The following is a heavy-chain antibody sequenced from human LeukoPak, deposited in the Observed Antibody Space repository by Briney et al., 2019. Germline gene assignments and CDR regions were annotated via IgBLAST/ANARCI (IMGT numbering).Heavy chain of an antibody. J-gene: IGHJ4*02. CDR3: ARDEYSSSPGYFDY. CDR1: GFTFSSYS. CDR2: ISTTSSYI. D-gene: IGHD6-6*01. Sequence: GGSLRLSCAASGFTFSSYSMNWVRPAPGKGLERVACISTTSSYIYHADSLKGRFTISRDDAMNSLYLQMNSLRAEDTAVYFCARDEYSSSPGYFDYWGQGTLVTVSS. V-gene: IGHV3-21*01.